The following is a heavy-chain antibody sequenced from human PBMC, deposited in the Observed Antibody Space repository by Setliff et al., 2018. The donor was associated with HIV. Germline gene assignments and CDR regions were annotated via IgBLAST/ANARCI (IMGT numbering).Heavy chain of an antibody. CDR1: GNSSTSYW. CDR2: INPGDTDI. J-gene: IGHJ6*02. CDR3: ASSITVAGGRSFYYYAMDV. V-gene: IGHV5-51*01. Sequence: GASLKISCKASGNSSTSYWIGWLRQMPGTVLGWMGIINPGDTDIRYSPSFRGQVTISVDKSINTAYLQWSSLTASDTAMYYCASSITVAGGRSFYYYAMDVWGQGTTVTVSS. D-gene: IGHD1-20*01.